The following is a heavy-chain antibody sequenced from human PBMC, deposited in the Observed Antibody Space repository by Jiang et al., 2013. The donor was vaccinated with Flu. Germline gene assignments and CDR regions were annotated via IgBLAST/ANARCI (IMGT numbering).Heavy chain of an antibody. CDR2: INTNTGNP. V-gene: IGHV7-4-1*02. D-gene: IGHD3-3*01. CDR3: ARTYYDFWSGFKAIGY. J-gene: IGHJ4*02. Sequence: RQAPGQGLEWMGWINTNTGNPTYAQGFTGRFVFSLDTSVSTAYLQISSLKAEDTAVYYCARTYYDFWSGFKAIGYWGQGTLVTVSS.